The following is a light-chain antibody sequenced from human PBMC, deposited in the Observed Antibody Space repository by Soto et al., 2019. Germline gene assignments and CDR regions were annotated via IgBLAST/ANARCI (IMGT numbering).Light chain of an antibody. V-gene: IGKV1-5*01. CDR3: RQYNNHWT. J-gene: IGKJ1*01. CDR1: ESIKGW. Sequence: DIQVTQSPSTLSASVGDRVTITCRASESIKGWLAWYQQKPGKAPKLLIYDASSLKGGVPSRFSGSGSGTEFTLTISSLQPDDFATYYCRQYNNHWTFGQGTKVDIK. CDR2: DAS.